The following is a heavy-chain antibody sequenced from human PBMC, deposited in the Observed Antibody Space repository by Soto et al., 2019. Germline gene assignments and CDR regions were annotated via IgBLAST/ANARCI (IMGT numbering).Heavy chain of an antibody. CDR3: ARAVWFGELFR. D-gene: IGHD3-10*01. CDR1: GFTFSSYA. V-gene: IGHV3-53*04. Sequence: GGSLRLSCAASGFTFSSYAMSWVRQAPGKGLEWVSVIYSGGSTYYADSVKGRFTISRHNSKNTLYLQMNSLRAEDTAVYYCARAVWFGELFRWGQGTLVTVSS. J-gene: IGHJ4*02. CDR2: IYSGGST.